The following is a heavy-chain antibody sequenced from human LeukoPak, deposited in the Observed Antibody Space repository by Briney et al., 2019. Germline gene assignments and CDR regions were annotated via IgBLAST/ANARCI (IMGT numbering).Heavy chain of an antibody. CDR2: ISGSGADT. CDR1: GFTFNSYA. V-gene: IGHV3-23*01. CDR3: AKYQYQLLSTFDC. J-gene: IGHJ4*02. D-gene: IGHD2-2*01. Sequence: GGSLRLSCAASGFTFNSYAMSWVRQAPGGGLEWASAISGSGADTYYADSVKGRFAISRDNSKNTLYLQMSSLGAEDTAVYYCAKYQYQLLSTFDCWGQGTLVTVSS.